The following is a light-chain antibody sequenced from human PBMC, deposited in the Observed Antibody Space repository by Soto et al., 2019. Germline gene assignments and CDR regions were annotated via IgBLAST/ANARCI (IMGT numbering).Light chain of an antibody. V-gene: IGKV1-9*01. Sequence: DIQLTQSPSFLSASVGDRVTITCRASQDVSRYLAWYQQKPGKAPNLLIYAASTLRSGVPSRFSGSGSETEITLTIRSLQPEDFATYYCQQLNSYVFAFGPGTKVDIK. CDR2: AAS. CDR1: QDVSRY. CDR3: QQLNSYVFA. J-gene: IGKJ3*01.